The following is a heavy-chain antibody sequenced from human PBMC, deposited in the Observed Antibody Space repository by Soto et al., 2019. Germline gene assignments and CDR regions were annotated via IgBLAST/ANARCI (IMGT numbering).Heavy chain of an antibody. CDR2: IYYSRST. D-gene: IGHD3-22*01. J-gene: IGHJ4*02. V-gene: IGHV4-61*01. CDR1: GGSVSSGSYY. Sequence: SETLSLTCTVSGGSVSSGSYYWSWIRQPPGKGLEWIGYIYYSRSTNYNPSLKSRVTISVDTSKNQFSLKLSSVTAADTAVYYCARDHRYYDSSGYDSDWGQGTLVTVSS. CDR3: ARDHRYYDSSGYDSD.